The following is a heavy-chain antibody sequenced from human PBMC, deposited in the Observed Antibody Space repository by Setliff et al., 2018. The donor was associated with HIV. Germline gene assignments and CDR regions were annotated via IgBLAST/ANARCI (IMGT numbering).Heavy chain of an antibody. V-gene: IGHV3-33*01. CDR1: GFSFSNYG. J-gene: IGHJ4*02. CDR2: IWCACSNK. Sequence: GGSLRLSCAASGFSFSNYGMHWVRQAPGRGLVWVSIIWCACSNKFYADSVNGRFTISRDNAKNSLYLQMNSLRAEDTAVYYCARRDCSGGSCYMGYWGQGTLVTVSS. D-gene: IGHD2-15*01. CDR3: ARRDCSGGSCYMGY.